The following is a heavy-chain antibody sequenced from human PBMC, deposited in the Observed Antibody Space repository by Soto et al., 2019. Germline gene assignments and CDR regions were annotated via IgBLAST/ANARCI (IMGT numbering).Heavy chain of an antibody. J-gene: IGHJ6*02. CDR3: ARVTLAKYYYYGMDV. CDR1: GGSFSGYY. V-gene: IGHV4-34*01. CDR2: INHSGST. D-gene: IGHD3-16*01. Sequence: PSETLSLTCAVYGGSFSGYYWSWIRQPPGKGLEWIGEINHSGSTNYNPSLKSRVTISVDTSKNQFSLKLSSVTAADTAVYYCARVTLAKYYYYGMDVWGQGTTVTSP.